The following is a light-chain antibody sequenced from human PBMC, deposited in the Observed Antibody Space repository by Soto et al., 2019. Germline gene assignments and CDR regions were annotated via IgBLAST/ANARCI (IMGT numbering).Light chain of an antibody. V-gene: IGLV1-40*01. CDR1: SSNIGAHYD. CDR2: GNS. CDR3: QSYDSSLSSSFVV. Sequence: QAVVTQPPSVSGAPGQRVTISCTGGSSNIGAHYDVHWYQQLPGTAPKLLIYGNSNRPSGVPDRFSGSKSGTSASLAITGLQAEDEADYYCQSYDSSLSSSFVVFGGGTKVTVL. J-gene: IGLJ2*01.